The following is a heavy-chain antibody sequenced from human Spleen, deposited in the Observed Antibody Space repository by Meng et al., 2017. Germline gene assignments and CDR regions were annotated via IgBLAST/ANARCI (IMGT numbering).Heavy chain of an antibody. CDR2: IYYSGST. Sequence: QVQLQQWGPGRVRPSETLSLTCTVSGGSVSSGSYYWGWIRQPPGKGLEWIGYIYYSGSTNYNPSLKSRVTISVDTSKNQFSLKLSSVTAADTAVYYCARNDFWSGYFDYWGQGTLVTVSS. J-gene: IGHJ4*02. CDR1: GGSVSSGSYY. CDR3: ARNDFWSGYFDY. V-gene: IGHV4-61*01. D-gene: IGHD3-3*01.